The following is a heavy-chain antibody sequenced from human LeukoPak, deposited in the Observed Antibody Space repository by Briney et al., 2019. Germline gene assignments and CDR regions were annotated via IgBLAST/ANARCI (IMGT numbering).Heavy chain of an antibody. CDR3: AKDLERHIVVVTASAVDY. CDR2: ISYDGSNK. V-gene: IGHV3-30*18. Sequence: GRSLRLSCAASGFTFSSYGMHWVRQAPGKGLEWVAVISYDGSNKYYTDSVKGRFTISRDNSKNTLYLQMNSLRAEDTAVYYCAKDLERHIVVVTASAVDYWGQGTLVTVSS. J-gene: IGHJ4*02. CDR1: GFTFSSYG. D-gene: IGHD2-21*02.